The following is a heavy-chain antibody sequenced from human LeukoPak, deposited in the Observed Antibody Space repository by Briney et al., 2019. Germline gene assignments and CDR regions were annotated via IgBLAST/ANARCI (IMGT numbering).Heavy chain of an antibody. D-gene: IGHD3-22*01. J-gene: IGHJ6*02. CDR3: ARGPIVVVTTHYGMDV. CDR1: GYTFTSYD. V-gene: IGHV1-8*01. CDR2: MNPNSGNT. Sequence: ASVKVSCKASGYTFTSYDINWVRQATGQGLEWLGWMNPNSGNTGYAQKFQGRVTMTRNTSISTAYMELSSLRSEDTAVYYCARGPIVVVTTHYGMDVWGQGTTVTVSS.